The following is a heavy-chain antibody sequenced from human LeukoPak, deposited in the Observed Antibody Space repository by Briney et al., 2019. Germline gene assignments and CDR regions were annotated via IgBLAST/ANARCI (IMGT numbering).Heavy chain of an antibody. Sequence: GGSLRLSCAASGFTFSSYAVSWVRQAPGKGLEWVSSISGSGGSTYSADSVKGRFTISRDNSKNTLYLQMNSLRAEDTALYYCAKDRSCTNDICHGHFDYWGQGTLVTVSS. J-gene: IGHJ4*02. D-gene: IGHD2-8*01. CDR3: AKDRSCTNDICHGHFDY. CDR2: ISGSGGST. CDR1: GFTFSSYA. V-gene: IGHV3-23*01.